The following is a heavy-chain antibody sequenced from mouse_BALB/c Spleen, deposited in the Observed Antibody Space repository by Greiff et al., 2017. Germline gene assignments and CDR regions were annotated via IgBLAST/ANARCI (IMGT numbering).Heavy chain of an antibody. CDR2: FYPGSGNT. CDR3: ARGDGPFDY. J-gene: IGHJ2*01. Sequence: QVQLKESGPELVKPGASVKISCKASGYTFTDYYINWVKQKPGQGLEWIGWFYPGSGNTKYNEKFKGKATLTVDTSSSTAYMQLSSLTSEDTAVYFCARGDGPFDYWGQGTTLTVSS. V-gene: IGHV1-84*02. D-gene: IGHD2-3*01. CDR1: GYTFTDYY.